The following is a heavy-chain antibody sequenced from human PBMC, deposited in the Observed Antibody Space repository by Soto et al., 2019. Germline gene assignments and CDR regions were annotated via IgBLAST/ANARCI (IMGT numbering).Heavy chain of an antibody. D-gene: IGHD2-2*01. CDR3: ARLPGIPAANGYFDY. V-gene: IGHV4-39*01. Sequence: PSETLSLTCTVSGGSISSSSYYWGWIRQPPGKGLEWIGSIYYSGSTYYNPSLKSRVTISVDTSKNQFSLKLSSVTAADTAVYYCARLPGIPAANGYFDYWGQGTLVTVSS. CDR1: GGSISSSSYY. J-gene: IGHJ4*02. CDR2: IYYSGST.